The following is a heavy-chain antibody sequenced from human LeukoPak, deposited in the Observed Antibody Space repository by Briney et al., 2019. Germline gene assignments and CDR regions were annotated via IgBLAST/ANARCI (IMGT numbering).Heavy chain of an antibody. V-gene: IGHV3-30*04. J-gene: IGHJ6*03. D-gene: IGHD3-10*01. CDR2: ISYDGSNK. Sequence: HPGGSLRLSCAASGFTFSSYAMHWVRQAPGKGLEWVAVISYDGSNKYYADSAKGRFTISRDNSKNTLYLQMNSLRAEDTAVYYCAKGDYYGSGSYSFYYYYYMDVWGKGTTVTISS. CDR1: GFTFSSYA. CDR3: AKGDYYGSGSYSFYYYYYMDV.